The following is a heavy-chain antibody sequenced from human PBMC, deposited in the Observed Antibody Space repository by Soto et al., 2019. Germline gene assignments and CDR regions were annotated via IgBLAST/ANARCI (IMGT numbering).Heavy chain of an antibody. J-gene: IGHJ4*02. V-gene: IGHV3-23*01. CDR3: AKVGVGEGVYDY. D-gene: IGHD3-10*01. Sequence: EVQLLESGGGLVQPGGSLRLSCAASGFTFSSYAMSWVRQAPGKGLEWVSAISGSGGSTYYADSVKGRFTISRDNSKNTLYLQMNSLRAEDTAVYYSAKVGVGEGVYDYWGQGTLVTVSS. CDR1: GFTFSSYA. CDR2: ISGSGGST.